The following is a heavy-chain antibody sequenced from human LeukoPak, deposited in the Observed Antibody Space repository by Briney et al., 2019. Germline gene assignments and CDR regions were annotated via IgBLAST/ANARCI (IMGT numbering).Heavy chain of an antibody. D-gene: IGHD2-8*01. CDR1: GGSCDDYY. Sequence: SETLSLTCDVYGGSCDDYYCSWIRQPPGKGLEWIGEIHPHGIFYYNSSLMSRVTISIDTSKSRFSLRLTSVTAADTAFYFCARGRDRSKAGVLWRQGSLVTVSS. CDR2: IHPHGIF. J-gene: IGHJ4*02. CDR3: ARGRDRSKAGVL. V-gene: IGHV4-34*01.